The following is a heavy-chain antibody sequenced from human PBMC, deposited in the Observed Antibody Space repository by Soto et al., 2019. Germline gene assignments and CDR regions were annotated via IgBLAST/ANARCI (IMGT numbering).Heavy chain of an antibody. CDR3: ARVGSYYDSSGYLDY. J-gene: IGHJ4*02. CDR2: IYHSGST. D-gene: IGHD3-22*01. CDR1: GGSISSGDYY. Sequence: SETLSLTCTFSGGSISSGDYYLSWIRQPPGKGLEWIGEIYHSGSTNYNPSLKSRVTISVDKSKNQFSLKLSSVTAADTAVYYCARVGSYYDSSGYLDYWGQGTLVTVSS. V-gene: IGHV4-39*07.